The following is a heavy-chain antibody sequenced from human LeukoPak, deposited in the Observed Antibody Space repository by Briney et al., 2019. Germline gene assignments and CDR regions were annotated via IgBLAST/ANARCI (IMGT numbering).Heavy chain of an antibody. Sequence: PSETLSLTCTVSGGSISSYYWSWIRQPPGKGLEWIGYIYYSGSTNYNPSLKSRVTISVDTSKNQFSLKLSSVTAADTAVYYCASVTTSSEIDYWGQGTLVTVSS. D-gene: IGHD4-17*01. CDR1: GGSISSYY. CDR3: ASVTTSSEIDY. J-gene: IGHJ4*02. V-gene: IGHV4-59*08. CDR2: IYYSGST.